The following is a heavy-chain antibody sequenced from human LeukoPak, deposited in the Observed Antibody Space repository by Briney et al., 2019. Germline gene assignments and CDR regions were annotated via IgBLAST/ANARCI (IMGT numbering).Heavy chain of an antibody. CDR3: ARASFWESPINWFAP. V-gene: IGHV1-2*02. D-gene: IGHD3-16*01. J-gene: IGHJ5*02. CDR2: INPKNGGS. CDR1: GYTFTDYY. Sequence: ASVKVSCKASGYTFTDYYIHWVRQAPGQGLEWVGWINPKNGGSNYAQKFQGRVTMTRDRSISTAYMELNRLTSDDTAVYYCARASFWESPINWFAPWGQGTLVTVSS.